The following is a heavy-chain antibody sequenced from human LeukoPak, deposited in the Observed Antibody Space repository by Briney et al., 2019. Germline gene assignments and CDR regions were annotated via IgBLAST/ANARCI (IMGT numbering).Heavy chain of an antibody. CDR3: VKPARSGCYYFDY. CDR2: ISSNGGST. D-gene: IGHD6-19*01. Sequence: GGSLRLSCSASGFTFSSYAMHWVRQAPGKGLESVSAISSNGGSTYYADSVKGRFTISRDNSKNTLYLQMSSLRAEDTAVYYCVKPARSGCYYFDYWGQGTLVTVSS. J-gene: IGHJ4*02. CDR1: GFTFSSYA. V-gene: IGHV3-64D*09.